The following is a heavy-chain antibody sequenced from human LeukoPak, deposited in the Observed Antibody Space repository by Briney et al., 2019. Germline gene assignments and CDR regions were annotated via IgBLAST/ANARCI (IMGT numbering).Heavy chain of an antibody. CDR2: IYYSGST. J-gene: IGHJ3*02. CDR3: ARPAVEMATYDAFDI. D-gene: IGHD5-24*01. CDR1: GGSISSYY. V-gene: IGHV4-59*01. Sequence: PSETLSLTCTVSGGSISSYYWSWIRQPPGKGLEWIGYIYYSGSTNYNPSLKSRVTISVDTSKNQFSLKLSSVTAADTAVYYCARPAVEMATYDAFDIWGQGTMVTVSS.